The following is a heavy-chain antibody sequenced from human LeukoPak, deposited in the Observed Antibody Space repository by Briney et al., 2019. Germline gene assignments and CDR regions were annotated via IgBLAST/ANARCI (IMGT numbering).Heavy chain of an antibody. CDR2: INHSGST. CDR1: GGSFSGYY. D-gene: IGHD3-22*01. CDR3: ASLDSSYYYDSSGYYYQPGY. V-gene: IGHV4-34*01. J-gene: IGHJ4*02. Sequence: SETLSLTGAVYGGSFSGYYWSWIRQPPGKGLEWIGEINHSGSTNYNPSLKSRVTISVDTSKNQFSLKLSSVTAADTAVYYCASLDSSYYYDSSGYYYQPGYWGQGTLVTVSS.